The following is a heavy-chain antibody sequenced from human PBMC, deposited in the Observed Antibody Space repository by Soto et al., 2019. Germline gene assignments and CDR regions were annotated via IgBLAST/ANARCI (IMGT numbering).Heavy chain of an antibody. CDR3: ASHTTYCGGDCYREAFDI. J-gene: IGHJ3*02. Sequence: PGESLKISCKGSGYSFTSYWIGWVRQMPGNGLEWMGIIYPGDSDTRYSPSFQGQVTISADKSISTAYLQWSSLKASDTAMYYCASHTTYCGGDCYREAFDIWGQGTMVTVSS. CDR1: GYSFTSYW. CDR2: IYPGDSDT. V-gene: IGHV5-51*01. D-gene: IGHD2-21*02.